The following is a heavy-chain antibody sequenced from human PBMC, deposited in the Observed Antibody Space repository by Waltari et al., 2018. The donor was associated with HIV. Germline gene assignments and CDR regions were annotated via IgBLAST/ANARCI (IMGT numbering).Heavy chain of an antibody. CDR2: IYYGGKT. CDR3: ARHSGPFVHYFEL. CDR1: GVTLTSSKYY. J-gene: IGHJ2*01. V-gene: IGHV4-39*01. Sequence: QLQESGPGLVQPSETLSLTCTVSGVTLTSSKYYWAWVRQSPGNVLAWRGTIYYGGKTYNNPALKKRRTNSIDTSKTRFSLIVTSVTAADTAGYHCARHSGPFVHYFELWGRGALVAVSS. D-gene: IGHD3-10*01.